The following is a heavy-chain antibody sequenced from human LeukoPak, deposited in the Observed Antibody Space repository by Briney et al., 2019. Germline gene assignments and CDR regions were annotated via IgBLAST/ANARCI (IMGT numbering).Heavy chain of an antibody. V-gene: IGHV4-30-4*01. J-gene: IGHJ6*03. Sequence: PSQTLSLTCTVSGGSISSGDYYWSWIRQPPGRGLEWIGYIYYSGSTYYNPSLKSRVTISVDTSKNQFSLKLSSVTAADTAVYYCARAVFEPPLGYYYYYMDVWGKGTTVTVSS. CDR1: GGSISSGDYY. CDR2: IYYSGST. CDR3: ARAVFEPPLGYYYYYMDV. D-gene: IGHD1-14*01.